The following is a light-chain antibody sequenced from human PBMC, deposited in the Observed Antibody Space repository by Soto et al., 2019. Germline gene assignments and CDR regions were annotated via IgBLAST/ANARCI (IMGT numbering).Light chain of an antibody. CDR3: QQSKSYPWT. Sequence: DIQMTQSPSTLSASVGDGVTITCRASQTISGWLAWYQQRPGKAPKLLISDASSLRSGVPSRFSGSGSGTEFTLTISSLQPDDFGSYYCQQSKSYPWTFGHGTKV. J-gene: IGKJ1*01. V-gene: IGKV1-5*01. CDR1: QTISGW. CDR2: DAS.